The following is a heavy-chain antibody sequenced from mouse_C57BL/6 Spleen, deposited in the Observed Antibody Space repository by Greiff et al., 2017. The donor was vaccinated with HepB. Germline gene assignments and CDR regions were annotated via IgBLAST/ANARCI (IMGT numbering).Heavy chain of an antibody. V-gene: IGHV1-62-2*01. D-gene: IGHD2-1*01. CDR2: FYPGSGSI. J-gene: IGHJ2*01. CDR3: ARHEEVAYGNYGFDD. Sequence: VKLQESGAELVKPGASVKLSCKASGYTFTEYTIHWVKQRSGQGLEWIGWFYPGSGSIKYNEKFKDKATLTADKSSSTVYMELSRLTSEDSAVYFCARHEEVAYGNYGFDDWGQGTTLTVSS. CDR1: GYTFTEYT.